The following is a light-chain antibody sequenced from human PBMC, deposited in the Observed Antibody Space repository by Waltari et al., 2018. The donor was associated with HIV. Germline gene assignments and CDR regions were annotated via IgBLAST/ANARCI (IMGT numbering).Light chain of an antibody. CDR1: SSNIGAGYD. CDR3: QSYDSSLSGYV. J-gene: IGLJ1*01. CDR2: GTS. V-gene: IGLV1-40*01. Sequence: QSVLTQPPSVSGAPGQRVTISCTGSSSNIGAGYDVHWYQQLPGTAPTLLIYGTSTRPSRVPDPFSGSKSGTSASLAITGLQAEDEADYYCQSYDSSLSGYVFGTGTKVTVL.